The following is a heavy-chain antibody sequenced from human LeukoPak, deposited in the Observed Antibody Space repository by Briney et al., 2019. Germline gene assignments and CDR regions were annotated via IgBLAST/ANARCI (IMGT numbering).Heavy chain of an antibody. CDR1: GYTFTSYD. D-gene: IGHD6-13*01. CDR2: MNPNSGNT. J-gene: IGHJ4*02. Sequence: GESLKISCKASGYTFTSYDINWVRQATGQGLEWMGWMNPNSGNTGYAQKFQGRVTITRNTSISTAYMELSSLRSEDTAVYYCARTQQQLPFDYWGQGTLVTVSS. CDR3: ARTQQQLPFDY. V-gene: IGHV1-8*03.